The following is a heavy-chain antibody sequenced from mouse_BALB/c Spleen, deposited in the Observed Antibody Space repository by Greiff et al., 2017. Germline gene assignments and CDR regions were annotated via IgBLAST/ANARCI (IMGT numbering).Heavy chain of an antibody. CDR3: AREGSSYYYYAMDY. D-gene: IGHD1-1*01. J-gene: IGHJ4*01. CDR1: GFTFSSFG. Sequence: EVQLVESGGGLVQPGGSRKLSCAASGFTFSSFGMHWVRQAPEKGLEWVAYISSGSSTIYYADTVKGRFTISRDNPKNTLFLQMTSLRSEDTAMYYCAREGSSYYYYAMDYWGQGTSVTVSS. CDR2: ISSGSSTI. V-gene: IGHV5-17*02.